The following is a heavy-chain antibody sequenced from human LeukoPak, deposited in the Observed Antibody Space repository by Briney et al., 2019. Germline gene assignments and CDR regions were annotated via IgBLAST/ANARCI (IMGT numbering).Heavy chain of an antibody. J-gene: IGHJ4*02. CDR3: GKTTTGYSSGQKPAWPVDY. V-gene: IGHV3-23*01. CDR2: IFGSGGSA. CDR1: GFTFGSYA. D-gene: IGHD6-19*01. Sequence: GGSLRLSCEASGFTFGSYAMYWVRQAPGKGLEWVAGIFGSGGSAHYADSVKGRFTISRDNSKNTVYLQINNLRVEDTAVYYCGKTTTGYSSGQKPAWPVDYWGQGTLVTVS.